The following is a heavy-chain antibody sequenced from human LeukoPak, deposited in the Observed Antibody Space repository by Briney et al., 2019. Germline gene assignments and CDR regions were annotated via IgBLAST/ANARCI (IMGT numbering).Heavy chain of an antibody. V-gene: IGHV4-34*01. CDR2: INHSGST. CDR3: ARDPRGRGFDP. D-gene: IGHD1-26*01. Sequence: PSETLSLTCAVYGGSFSGYYWSWIRQPPGKGLEWIGEINHSGSTNYNPSLKSRVTMSVDTSKNQFSLKLSSVTAADTAVYYCARDPRGRGFDPWGQGTLVTVSS. CDR1: GGSFSGYY. J-gene: IGHJ5*02.